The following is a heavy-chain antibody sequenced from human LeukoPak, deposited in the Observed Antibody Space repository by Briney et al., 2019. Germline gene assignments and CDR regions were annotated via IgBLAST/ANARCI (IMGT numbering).Heavy chain of an antibody. Sequence: PGGSLRLSCAGSGFTFSDFWMTWVRQTPGKGLEWVANIKQDGSEKYYVDSVKGRFTISRDNAKNSLYLQMNSLRAEDTAVYYCARVGGSSWYGAFDIWGQGTMVTVSS. D-gene: IGHD6-13*01. J-gene: IGHJ3*02. V-gene: IGHV3-7*01. CDR2: IKQDGSEK. CDR1: GFTFSDFW. CDR3: ARVGGSSWYGAFDI.